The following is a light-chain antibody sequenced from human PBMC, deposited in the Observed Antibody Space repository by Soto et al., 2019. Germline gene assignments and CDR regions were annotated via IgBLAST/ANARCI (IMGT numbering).Light chain of an antibody. CDR1: QGISSY. CDR2: AAS. J-gene: IGKJ1*01. V-gene: IGKV1-8*01. CDR3: QHYNTYPWT. Sequence: AIRMTQSPSSFSASTGDRVTITCRASQGISSYLAWYQQKPGKAPKLLTYAASTLQSGVPSRFTGSGAGTDFTLTISSLQPGDFATYYCQHYNTYPWTFGQGTKGDIK.